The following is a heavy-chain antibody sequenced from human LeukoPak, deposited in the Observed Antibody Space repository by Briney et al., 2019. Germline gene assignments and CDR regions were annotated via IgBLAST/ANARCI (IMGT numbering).Heavy chain of an antibody. J-gene: IGHJ4*02. CDR1: GFTFDDYA. Sequence: GGSLRLSCAASGFTFDDYAMHWVRQAPGKGLEWVSGISWNSGSIGYADSVKGRFTISRDNAKNSLYLQMNSLRAEDTAVYYCARGSAVTANNFDFWGQGTLVTVSS. CDR2: ISWNSGSI. CDR3: ARGSAVTANNFDF. V-gene: IGHV3-9*01. D-gene: IGHD4-11*01.